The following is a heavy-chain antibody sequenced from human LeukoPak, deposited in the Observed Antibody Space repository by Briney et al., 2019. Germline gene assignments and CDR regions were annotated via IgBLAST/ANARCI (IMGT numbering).Heavy chain of an antibody. CDR1: GFTFSSYG. V-gene: IGHV3-30*18. CDR3: AKDSYSSGDGAFDI. D-gene: IGHD5-18*01. J-gene: IGHJ3*02. Sequence: GGSLRLSCAASGFTFSSYGMHWVRQAPGKGLEWVAVISYDGSNKYYADSVKGRFTISRDNSKNTLYLQMNSLRAEDTAVYYCAKDSYSSGDGAFDIWGQGTMVTVSS. CDR2: ISYDGSNK.